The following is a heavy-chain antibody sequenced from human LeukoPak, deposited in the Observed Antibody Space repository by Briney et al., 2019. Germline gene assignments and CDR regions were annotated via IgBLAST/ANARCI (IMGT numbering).Heavy chain of an antibody. CDR2: INPNSGGT. CDR1: GYTFTGYY. V-gene: IGHV1-2*02. Sequence: ASVKVSCKASGYTFTGYYMRWVRQAPGQGLEWMGWINPNSGGTNYAQKFQGRVTMTRDTSISTAYMELSRLRSDDTAVYYCAREGGEGDDAFDIWGQGTMVTVSS. CDR3: AREGGEGDDAFDI. D-gene: IGHD3-16*01. J-gene: IGHJ3*02.